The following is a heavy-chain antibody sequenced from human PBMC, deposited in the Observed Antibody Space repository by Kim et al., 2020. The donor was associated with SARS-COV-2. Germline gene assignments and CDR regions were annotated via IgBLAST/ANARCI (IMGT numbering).Heavy chain of an antibody. V-gene: IGHV5-51*01. Sequence: GESLKISCKTSGYSFTDYWIHWVRQMPGKGLEWMGIIYPSDSDTKYSASFQGQVTFSADKSLTTAYLHWDSLKDSDTAIYYCATPTMYTSDWYPTKASAFWGQGTKVTVSS. D-gene: IGHD6-19*01. CDR3: ATPTMYTSDWYPTKASAF. CDR1: GYSFTDYW. CDR2: IYPSDSDT. J-gene: IGHJ3*01.